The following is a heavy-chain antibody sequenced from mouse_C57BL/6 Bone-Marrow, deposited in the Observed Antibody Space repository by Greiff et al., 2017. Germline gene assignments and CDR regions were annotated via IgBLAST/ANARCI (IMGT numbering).Heavy chain of an antibody. Sequence: EVKLVESGGGLVQPGGSMKLSCVASGFTFSNYWMNWVRQSPEKGLEWVAQIRLKSDNYATHYAESVKGRFTTSRDDSKSSVYLQMNNLRAEDTGIYYCTEGAWFAYWGQGTLVTVSA. V-gene: IGHV6-3*01. CDR2: IRLKSDNYAT. J-gene: IGHJ3*01. CDR3: TEGAWFAY. CDR1: GFTFSNYW.